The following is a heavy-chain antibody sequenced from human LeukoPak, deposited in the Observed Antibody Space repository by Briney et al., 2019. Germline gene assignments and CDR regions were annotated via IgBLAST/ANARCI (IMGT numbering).Heavy chain of an antibody. D-gene: IGHD3-16*01. Sequence: KPSQTLSLTCTVSGGSVSSGNYYWRWIRQPAGKGPEWIGRIYTSGSTNYNPSLKSRVTIALDTSKKQFSLKVSSVTAADTAVYYCARDQFGIYIVDYYYMDVWGKGTTVTVSS. J-gene: IGHJ6*03. CDR3: ARDQFGIYIVDYYYMDV. CDR1: GGSVSSGNYY. V-gene: IGHV4-61*02. CDR2: IYTSGST.